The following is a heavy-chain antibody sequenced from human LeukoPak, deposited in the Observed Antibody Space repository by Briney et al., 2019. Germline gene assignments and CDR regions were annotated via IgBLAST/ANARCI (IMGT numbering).Heavy chain of an antibody. J-gene: IGHJ5*02. CDR2: IWYDGSNK. V-gene: IGHV3-33*01. CDR1: GFTFSSYG. D-gene: IGHD1-14*01. CDR3: SREEGERGDRSWFDP. Sequence: AGGSLRLSCVASGFTFSSYGMHWVRQAPRKGLEWVAVIWYDGSNKYYADSVKGRFTISRDNSKNTLYLQMNSLRAEDTAVYYCSREEGERGDRSWFDPWGQGTLVTVSS.